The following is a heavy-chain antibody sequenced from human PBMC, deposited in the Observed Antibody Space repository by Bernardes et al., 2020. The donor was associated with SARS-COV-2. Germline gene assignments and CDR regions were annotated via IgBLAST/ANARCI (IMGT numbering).Heavy chain of an antibody. CDR1: GGSLSGFY. V-gene: IGHV4-34*01. D-gene: IGHD1-20*01. Sequence: SETLSLTCVVYGGSLSGFYWTWIRQAPEKGLEWIGEINQSGRNNYNPSLKGRVTMSVDTSKNQFSLKLTSVTAADTAVYYCAKGGPYKWNNGLSWGQGTLATVSS. CDR2: INQSGRN. CDR3: AKGGPYKWNNGLS. J-gene: IGHJ4*02.